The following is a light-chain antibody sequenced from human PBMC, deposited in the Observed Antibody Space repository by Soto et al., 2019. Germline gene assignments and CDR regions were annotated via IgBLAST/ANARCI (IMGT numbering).Light chain of an antibody. CDR3: QQRSNWPT. Sequence: EIVMTQSPATLSVSPVEGATLSCRASQSVSSNLAWYQQKPGQAPRLLIYDASNRATGIPARFSGSGSGTDFTLTISSLEPEDFAVYYCQQRSNWPTFGQGTRLEIK. CDR1: QSVSSN. V-gene: IGKV3-11*01. CDR2: DAS. J-gene: IGKJ5*01.